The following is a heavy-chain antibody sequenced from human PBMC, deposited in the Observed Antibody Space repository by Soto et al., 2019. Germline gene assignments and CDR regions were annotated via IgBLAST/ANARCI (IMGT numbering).Heavy chain of an antibody. Sequence: PSETLSLTCTVSGGSISSYYWSWIRQPPGKGLEWIGYIYYSGSTKYNPSLKSRVTISVDTSKSQFSLKLTSVTAADTAVYYCARVYAAGRGDYWGQGTLVTVSS. CDR1: GGSISSYY. J-gene: IGHJ4*02. CDR3: ARVYAAGRGDY. D-gene: IGHD6-13*01. CDR2: IYYSGST. V-gene: IGHV4-59*01.